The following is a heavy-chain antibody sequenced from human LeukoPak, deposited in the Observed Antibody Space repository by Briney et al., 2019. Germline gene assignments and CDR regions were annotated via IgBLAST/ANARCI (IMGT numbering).Heavy chain of an antibody. Sequence: PGGSLRLSCAASGFTFSTYGMHWVRQAPGKGLEWVAFIPYDGSNKYYADSVKGRFTISRDNSKNTLYLQMNSLRAEDTAVYYCARDQSSGYFDYWGQGTLVTVSS. V-gene: IGHV3-30*02. CDR1: GFTFSTYG. J-gene: IGHJ4*02. CDR2: IPYDGSNK. CDR3: ARDQSSGYFDY. D-gene: IGHD3-22*01.